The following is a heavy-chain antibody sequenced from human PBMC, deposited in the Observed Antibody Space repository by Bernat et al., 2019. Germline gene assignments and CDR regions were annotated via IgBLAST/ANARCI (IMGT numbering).Heavy chain of an antibody. CDR1: GFTFSSYG. V-gene: IGHV3-30*18. J-gene: IGHJ3*02. CDR3: AKDYRPATVTIDAFDI. D-gene: IGHD4-17*01. CDR2: ISYDGSNK. Sequence: QVQLVESGGGVVQPGRSLRLSCAASGFTFSSYGMHWVRQAPGKGLEWVAVISYDGSNKYYADSVKGRFTISRDNSKNTLYLQMNSLRAEDTAVYYCAKDYRPATVTIDAFDIWGQGTMVTVSS.